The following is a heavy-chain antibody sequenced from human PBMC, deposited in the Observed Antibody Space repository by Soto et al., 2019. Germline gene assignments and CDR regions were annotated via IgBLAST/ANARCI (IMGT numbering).Heavy chain of an antibody. J-gene: IGHJ4*02. V-gene: IGHV1-18*04. D-gene: IGHD2-21*02. Sequence: ASVKVSCKASGYTFTGYYMHWVRQAPGQGLEWMGWISAYNGNTNYAQKLQGRVTMTTDTSTSTAYMELRSLRSDDTAVYYCARGRGYCGGDCYLIPYDYWGQGTLVTVSS. CDR3: ARGRGYCGGDCYLIPYDY. CDR2: ISAYNGNT. CDR1: GYTFTGYY.